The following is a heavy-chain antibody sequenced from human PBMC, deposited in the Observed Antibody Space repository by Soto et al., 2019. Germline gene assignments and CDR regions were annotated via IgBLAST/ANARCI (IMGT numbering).Heavy chain of an antibody. CDR2: ITWNSVTI. CDR3: AKGGVTGNGIFEY. CDR1: GFTFDDYA. J-gene: IGHJ4*02. Sequence: EVQLVESGRGLVQPGRSLRLSCGASGFTFDDYAMHWVRQAPGKGLEWVSGITWNSVTIGYADSVKGRFTISRDNAKRSLYLQMNSLRTADSALYYCAKGGVTGNGIFEYWGQGTLVTVSS. D-gene: IGHD1-20*01. V-gene: IGHV3-9*01.